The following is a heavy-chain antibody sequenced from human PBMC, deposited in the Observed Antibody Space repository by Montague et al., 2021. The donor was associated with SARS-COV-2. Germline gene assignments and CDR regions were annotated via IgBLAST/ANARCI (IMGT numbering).Heavy chain of an antibody. CDR2: VNHRGTS. J-gene: IGHJ4*02. CDR3: ARGRQHFNMIVVVMTGGEYYFDY. D-gene: IGHD3-22*01. V-gene: IGHV4-34*01. CDR1: GGSFSDNF. Sequence: SETLSLTCAVYGGSFSDNFWTWIRQPPGKGLEWDWEVNHRGTSNSNPSLTSQVSISVATSRTQFSLYLGSVTAADTAVYYCARGRQHFNMIVVVMTGGEYYFDYWGQGTLVTVSS.